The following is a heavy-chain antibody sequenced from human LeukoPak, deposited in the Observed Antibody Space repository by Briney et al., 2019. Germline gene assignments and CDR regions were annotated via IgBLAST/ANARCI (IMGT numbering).Heavy chain of an antibody. V-gene: IGHV1-18*01. Sequence: VASVKVSCKASGYTFTSYGISWVRQAPGQGLEWMGWIRAYNGNTNYAQKLQGRVTMTTDTSTSTAYMELRSLRSDDTAVYYCAREAVGYCSGGSCSHTSDYWGQGTLVTVSS. CDR3: AREAVGYCSGGSCSHTSDY. CDR1: GYTFTSYG. D-gene: IGHD2-15*01. CDR2: IRAYNGNT. J-gene: IGHJ4*02.